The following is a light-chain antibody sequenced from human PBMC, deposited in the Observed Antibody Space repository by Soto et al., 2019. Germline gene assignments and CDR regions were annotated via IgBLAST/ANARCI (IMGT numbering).Light chain of an antibody. CDR3: CSFAGSFTSYV. CDR1: SSDVGGYNY. CDR2: DVN. Sequence: QSALTQPRSVSGSPGQSVTISCTGTSSDVGGYNYVSWYQQHPGKAPKLIIYDVNKRPSGVPGRFSGSKSGNTASLTISGLQAEDAADYYCCSFAGSFTSYVFGTGTKVTVL. V-gene: IGLV2-11*01. J-gene: IGLJ1*01.